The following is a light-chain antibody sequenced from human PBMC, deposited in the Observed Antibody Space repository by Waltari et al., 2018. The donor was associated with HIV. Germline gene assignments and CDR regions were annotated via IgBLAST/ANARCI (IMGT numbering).Light chain of an antibody. V-gene: IGLV3-25*03. CDR1: VLSRQY. CDR2: RDT. CDR3: QSGDNSGPHVV. Sequence: SYELTQPPSLSVSPGQTAGITCSGDVLSRQYSYWYRQKAGQAPVMVMYRDTERPSGITGRFSGSKSGPTVTLTIGGVQAEDEADYYCQSGDNSGPHVVFGGGTTLTVL. J-gene: IGLJ2*01.